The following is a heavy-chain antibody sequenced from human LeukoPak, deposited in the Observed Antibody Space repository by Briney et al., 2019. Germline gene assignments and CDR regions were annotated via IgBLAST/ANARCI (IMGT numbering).Heavy chain of an antibody. V-gene: IGHV4-59*12. CDR3: ARRVYSNYGNWFDP. D-gene: IGHD4-11*01. CDR1: GGSISSYY. J-gene: IGHJ5*02. Sequence: SETLSLTCTVSGGSISSYYWSWIRQPPGKGLEWIGEIYHSGSTNYNPSLKSRVTISVDKSKNQFSLKLSSVTAADTAVYYCARRVYSNYGNWFDPWGQGTLVTVSS. CDR2: IYHSGST.